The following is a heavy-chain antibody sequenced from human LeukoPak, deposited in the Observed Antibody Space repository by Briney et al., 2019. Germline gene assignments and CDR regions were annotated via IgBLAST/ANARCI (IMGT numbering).Heavy chain of an antibody. CDR1: GYTFTSYY. CDR3: AREYSSSFNLHWFDP. CDR2: INPSGGST. V-gene: IGHV1-46*01. D-gene: IGHD6-13*01. J-gene: IGHJ5*02. Sequence: ASVKVSRKASGYTFTSYYMHWVRQAPGQGLEWMGIINPSGGSTSYAQKFQGRVTMTRDTSTSTVYMELSSLRSEDTAVYYCAREYSSSFNLHWFDPWGQGNLVTVSS.